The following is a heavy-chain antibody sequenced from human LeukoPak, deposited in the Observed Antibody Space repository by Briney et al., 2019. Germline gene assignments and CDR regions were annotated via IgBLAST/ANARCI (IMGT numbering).Heavy chain of an antibody. CDR3: VRDRGYSTFDY. D-gene: IGHD3-22*01. CDR1: GFVFGHSW. V-gene: IGHV3-7*03. CDR2: INLDGSEI. Sequence: GSLRLSCEASGFVFGHSWMSWVRQAPGKGLEWVANINLDGSEINYLDSLTGRLTVSRDNAKDSLYLQMNGLRAEDTAVYFCVRDRGYSTFDYWGQGTLVTVSS. J-gene: IGHJ4*02.